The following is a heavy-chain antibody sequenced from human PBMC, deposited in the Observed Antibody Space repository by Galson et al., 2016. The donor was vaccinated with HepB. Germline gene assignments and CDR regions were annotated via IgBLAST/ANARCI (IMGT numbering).Heavy chain of an antibody. Sequence: LEWVAFISYDGSKKYYADSVKGRFTMSRDNSKNTLYLQMNSLRPEDTAMYYCAKEILDIVATTHPDYWGQGTLVTVSS. CDR2: ISYDGSKK. V-gene: IGHV3-30*18. D-gene: IGHD5-12*01. J-gene: IGHJ4*02. CDR3: AKEILDIVATTHPDY.